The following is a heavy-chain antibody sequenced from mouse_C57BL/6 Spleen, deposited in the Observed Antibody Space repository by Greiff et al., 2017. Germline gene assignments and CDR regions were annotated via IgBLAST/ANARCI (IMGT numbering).Heavy chain of an antibody. J-gene: IGHJ2*01. CDR2: IDPETGGT. V-gene: IGHV1-15*01. CDR1: GYTFTDYE. Sequence: VQLQQSGAELVRPGASVTLSCKASGYTFTDYEMHWVKQTPVHGLEWIGAIDPETGGTAYNQKFKGKAILTADKSSSTAYMELRSLTSEDSAVYYCTRSENYFGYWGQGTTLTVSS. CDR3: TRSENYFGY.